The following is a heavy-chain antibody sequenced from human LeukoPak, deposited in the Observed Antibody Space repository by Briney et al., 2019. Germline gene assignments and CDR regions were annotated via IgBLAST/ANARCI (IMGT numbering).Heavy chain of an antibody. J-gene: IGHJ4*02. CDR3: AKNRDSSDYPRDFDY. CDR2: IRHDGSYQ. CDR1: RFTFSSHG. V-gene: IGHV3-30*02. Sequence: GGSLRLFCAASRFTFSSHGMQWVRQPPGKGLVWVAFIRHDGSYQQYVDSVKGRFTVSGDNSKDTVYRDMNSLRSEDTAVYYCAKNRDSSDYPRDFDYWGQGTLVTVSS. D-gene: IGHD3-22*01.